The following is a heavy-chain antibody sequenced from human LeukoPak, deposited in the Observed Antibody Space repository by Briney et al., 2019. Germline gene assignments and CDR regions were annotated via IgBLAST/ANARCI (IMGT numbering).Heavy chain of an antibody. Sequence: GGSLRLSCAVSGIDFSGYAMSWVRQAPGKGLEWVSGIGSDGSTHYAESVKGRFAISRDNSKSTLYLQMNSLRAEDTALYYCGKDLHFYVAMDVWAKGPRSPSP. CDR3: GKDLHFYVAMDV. D-gene: IGHD2/OR15-2a*01. V-gene: IGHV3-23*01. CDR1: GIDFSGYA. CDR2: IGSDGST. J-gene: IGHJ6*02.